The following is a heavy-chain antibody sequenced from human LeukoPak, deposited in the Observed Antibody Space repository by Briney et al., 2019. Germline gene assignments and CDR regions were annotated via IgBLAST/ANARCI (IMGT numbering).Heavy chain of an antibody. J-gene: IGHJ1*01. CDR2: INHSGST. CDR3: ARSRYCSGGSCYSGYFQH. CDR1: GGSFSGYY. V-gene: IGHV4-34*01. D-gene: IGHD2-15*01. Sequence: SETLSLTCAVYGGSFSGYYWSWIRQPPGKGLEWIGEINHSGSTNYNPSLKSRATISVDTSKNQFSLKLSSVTAADTAVYYCARSRYCSGGSCYSGYFQHWGQGTLVTVPS.